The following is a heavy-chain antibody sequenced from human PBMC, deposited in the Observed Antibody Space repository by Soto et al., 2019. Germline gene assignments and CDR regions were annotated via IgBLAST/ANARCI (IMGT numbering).Heavy chain of an antibody. J-gene: IGHJ4*02. V-gene: IGHV3-23*01. CDR1: GFTFGSYA. Sequence: GGSLRLSCAASGFTFGSYAMSWVRQAPGKGLEWLSVVSVSGASTYYADSVKGRFTISRDNSENTLYLHMNSLRAEDTAVYYCAKDRGIVVASSDYWGQGTLVTVS. CDR3: AKDRGIVVASSDY. D-gene: IGHD6-19*01. CDR2: VSVSGAST.